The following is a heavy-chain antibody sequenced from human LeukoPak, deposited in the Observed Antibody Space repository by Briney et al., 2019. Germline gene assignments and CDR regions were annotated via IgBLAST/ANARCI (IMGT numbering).Heavy chain of an antibody. CDR2: IRSKANNYAT. CDR3: TRHQGAGGSGVDY. D-gene: IGHD2-15*01. J-gene: IGHJ4*02. CDR1: GFISSGSA. Sequence: GGSLRLSCAASGFISSGSAMHWVRQASGKGLEWVGRIRSKANNYATTYAASVKGRFTISRDDSKNTAYLQMNSLKTEDTAVYYCTRHQGAGGSGVDYWGQGTLVTVSS. V-gene: IGHV3-73*01.